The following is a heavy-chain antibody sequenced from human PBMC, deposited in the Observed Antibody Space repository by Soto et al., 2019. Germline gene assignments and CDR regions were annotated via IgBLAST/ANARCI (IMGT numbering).Heavy chain of an antibody. CDR1: GGSISSGGYY. J-gene: IGHJ6*02. CDR2: IYYSGST. V-gene: IGHV4-31*03. D-gene: IGHD3-10*01. Sequence: SETLSLTCTVSGGSISSGGYYWSWIRQHPGKGLEWIGYIYYSGSTYYNPSLKSRVTISVDTSKNQFSLKLSSVTAADTAVYYCARGGSGSYWDYYYYYGMDVWAQGTTVTVSS. CDR3: ARGGSGSYWDYYYYYGMDV.